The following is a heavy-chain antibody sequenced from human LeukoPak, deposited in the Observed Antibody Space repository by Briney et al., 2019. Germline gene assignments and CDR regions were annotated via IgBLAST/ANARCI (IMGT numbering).Heavy chain of an antibody. D-gene: IGHD3-3*01. Sequence: SETLSLTCTVSGGSISTYYWNWIRQPPGKGLEWIGYIYHSGSTNYNPSLQSRVTISVDTSKNQFSLNLNSVTAADTAVYYCARTSSYYDFWSGPSDLNWFDPWGQGTLVTVSS. J-gene: IGHJ5*02. CDR3: ARTSSYYDFWSGPSDLNWFDP. CDR2: IYHSGST. V-gene: IGHV4-59*12. CDR1: GGSISTYY.